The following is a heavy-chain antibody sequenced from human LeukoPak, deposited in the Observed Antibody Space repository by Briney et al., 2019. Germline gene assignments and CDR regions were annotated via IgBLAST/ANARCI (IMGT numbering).Heavy chain of an antibody. V-gene: IGHV3-33*01. CDR3: ARDLRDISGLNYFDY. CDR2: IRSDGSDR. CDR1: EFTFGTYG. J-gene: IGHJ4*02. Sequence: RRPLRLSCAASEFTFGTYGMHWVRQAPGKGLEWVAAIRSDGSDRNYADSVKGRFTISRDNSKNTLYLQMNSLRAEDTAVYYCARDLRDISGLNYFDYWGQGTLVSVS. D-gene: IGHD1-20*01.